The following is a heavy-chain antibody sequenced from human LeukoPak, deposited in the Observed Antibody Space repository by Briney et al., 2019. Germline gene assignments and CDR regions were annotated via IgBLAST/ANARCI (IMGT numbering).Heavy chain of an antibody. CDR2: INHSGST. V-gene: IGHV4-34*01. CDR3: ARRVGYYDSSGYSY. Sequence: PSETLSLTCAVYGGSFSGYYWSWIRQPPGKGLEWIGEINHSGSTNNNPSLKSRVTISVDTSKNQFSLKLSSVTAADTAVYYCARRVGYYDSSGYSYWGQGTLVTVSS. CDR1: GGSFSGYY. D-gene: IGHD3-22*01. J-gene: IGHJ4*02.